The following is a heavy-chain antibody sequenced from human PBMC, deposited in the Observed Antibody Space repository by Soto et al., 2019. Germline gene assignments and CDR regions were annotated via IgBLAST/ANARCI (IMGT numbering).Heavy chain of an antibody. J-gene: IGHJ3*02. V-gene: IGHV5-51*04. CDR1: WYSFTSYW. CDR3: AGEELLWFGECHAFDI. D-gene: IGHD3-10*01. CDR2: IYPGDSDT. Sequence: GESLKISCKGSWYSFTSYWIGSVRQMAGKGLEWMGSIYPGDSDTRYRPCFRGQVTISADKHISTAYLQWSSLQAPATAMYYCAGEELLWFGECHAFDIWGPGTMVTVS.